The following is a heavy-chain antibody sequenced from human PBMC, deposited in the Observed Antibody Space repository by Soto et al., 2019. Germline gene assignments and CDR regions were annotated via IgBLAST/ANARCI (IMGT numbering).Heavy chain of an antibody. D-gene: IGHD3-22*01. V-gene: IGHV3-30-3*01. CDR1: GFTFSSYS. Sequence: GGSLRLSCAASGFTFSSYSMHWVRQAPGKGLEWVAVISYDGSNKYYAASVKGRFTISRDNSKNTLYLQMNSLRAEDTAVYYCGRDNYDSSGYQFDYWGQGTLVTVSS. CDR3: GRDNYDSSGYQFDY. CDR2: ISYDGSNK. J-gene: IGHJ4*02.